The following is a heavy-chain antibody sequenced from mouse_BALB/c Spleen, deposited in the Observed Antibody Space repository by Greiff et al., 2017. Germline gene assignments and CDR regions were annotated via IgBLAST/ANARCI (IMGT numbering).Heavy chain of an antibody. J-gene: IGHJ4*01. D-gene: IGHD1-2*01. CDR3: TTASHSSATGSMDY. CDR1: GYTFTSYY. CDR2: INPSNGGT. Sequence: QVQLQQSGAELVKPGASVKLSCKASGYTFTSYYMYWVKQRPGQGLEWIGEINPSNGGTNFNEKFKSKATLTVDKSSSTAYMPLSSLTSEDSAVYYCTTASHSSATGSMDYWGQGTSVTVSS. V-gene: IGHV1S81*02.